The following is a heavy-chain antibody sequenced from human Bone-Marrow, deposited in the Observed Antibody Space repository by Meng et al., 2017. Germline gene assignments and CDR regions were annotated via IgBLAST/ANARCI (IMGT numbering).Heavy chain of an antibody. J-gene: IGHJ4*02. Sequence: QVQLCQSAAEWKKPGASVKVSCKVSGYTLTELSMHWVRQAPGKGLEWMGGFDPEDGETIYAQKFQGRVTMTEDTSTDTAYMELSSLRSEDTAVYYCATDWRAVAGTMPGIFDYWGQGTLVTVSS. CDR1: GYTLTELS. CDR3: ATDWRAVAGTMPGIFDY. V-gene: IGHV1-24*01. D-gene: IGHD6-19*01. CDR2: FDPEDGET.